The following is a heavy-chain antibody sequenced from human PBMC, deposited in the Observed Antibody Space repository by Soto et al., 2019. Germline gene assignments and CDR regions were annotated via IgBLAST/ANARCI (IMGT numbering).Heavy chain of an antibody. Sequence: GGSLRLSCAASGFTFDDYAMHWVRQAPGKGLEWVSGISWNSGSIGYADSVKGRFTIPRDNAENSLYLQMNRHRAEDTAFYYCSKDIERLGYYYCGMDVWGQGNTVTV. CDR3: SKDIERLGYYYCGMDV. J-gene: IGHJ6*02. D-gene: IGHD1-1*01. V-gene: IGHV3-9*01. CDR1: GFTFDDYA. CDR2: ISWNSGSI.